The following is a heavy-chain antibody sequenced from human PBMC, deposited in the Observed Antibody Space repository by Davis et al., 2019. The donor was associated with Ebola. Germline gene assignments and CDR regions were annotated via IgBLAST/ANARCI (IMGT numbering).Heavy chain of an antibody. CDR3: ARDSVLGYGMDV. J-gene: IGHJ6*02. CDR1: GGPISSYY. D-gene: IGHD5/OR15-5a*01. CDR2: IYYSGST. Sequence: SETLSLTCTVSGGPISSYYWSWIRQPPGKGLEWIGYIYYSGSTNYNPSLKSRVTISVDTSKNQFSLKLSSVTAADTAVYYCARDSVLGYGMDVWGQGTTVTVSS. V-gene: IGHV4-59*01.